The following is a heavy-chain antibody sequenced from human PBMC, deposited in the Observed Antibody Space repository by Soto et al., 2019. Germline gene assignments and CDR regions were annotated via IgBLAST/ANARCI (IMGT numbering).Heavy chain of an antibody. Sequence: SETLSLTCTVSGGSISSYYWSWIRQPPGKGLEWIGYIYYSGSTNYNPSLKSRVTISVDTSKNQFSLKLSSVTAADTAVYYCAGRHIVATITVFDYWGQGTLVTVSS. CDR1: GGSISSYY. V-gene: IGHV4-59*08. CDR3: AGRHIVATITVFDY. D-gene: IGHD5-12*01. CDR2: IYYSGST. J-gene: IGHJ4*02.